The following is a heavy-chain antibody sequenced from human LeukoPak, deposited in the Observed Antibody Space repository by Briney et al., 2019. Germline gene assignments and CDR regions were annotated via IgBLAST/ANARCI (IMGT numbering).Heavy chain of an antibody. Sequence: ASVKVSCKASGGTFSSYAISWVRQAPGQGLEWMGRIIPILGIANYAQKFQGRVTITADKSTSTAYMELSSLRSEDTAVYYCARDDSGWSHFDYWGQGTLVTVPS. CDR3: ARDDSGWSHFDY. CDR1: GGTFSSYA. V-gene: IGHV1-69*04. CDR2: IIPILGIA. D-gene: IGHD6-19*01. J-gene: IGHJ4*02.